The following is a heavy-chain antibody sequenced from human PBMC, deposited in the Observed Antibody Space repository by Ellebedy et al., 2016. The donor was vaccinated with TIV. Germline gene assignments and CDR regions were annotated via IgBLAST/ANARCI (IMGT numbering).Heavy chain of an antibody. CDR1: GFTFSSYA. J-gene: IGHJ6*02. D-gene: IGHD3-10*01. Sequence: GGSLRLXXAASGFTFSSYAMHWVRQAPGKGLEWVAVISYDGSNKYYADSVKGRFTISRDNSKNTLYLQMNSLRAEDTAVYYCARDFGFGELFGNPPGDYYGMDVWGQGTTVTVSS. CDR2: ISYDGSNK. CDR3: ARDFGFGELFGNPPGDYYGMDV. V-gene: IGHV3-30-3*01.